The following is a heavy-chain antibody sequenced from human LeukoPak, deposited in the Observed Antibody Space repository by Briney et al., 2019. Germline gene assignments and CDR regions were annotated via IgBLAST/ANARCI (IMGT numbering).Heavy chain of an antibody. Sequence: PGGSLRLSCAASGFTFSTYGMHWVRQAPGKGLEWVAVTSNDGSNKYYADSVKGRFTISRDNSKNPLYLQMNSLRAEDTAVYYCAKGAGWYGPFDYWGQGTLVTVSS. J-gene: IGHJ4*02. CDR3: AKGAGWYGPFDY. D-gene: IGHD3-10*01. CDR2: TSNDGSNK. V-gene: IGHV3-30*18. CDR1: GFTFSTYG.